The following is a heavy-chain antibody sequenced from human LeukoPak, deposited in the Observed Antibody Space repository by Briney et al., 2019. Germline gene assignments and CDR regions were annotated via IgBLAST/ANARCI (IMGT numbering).Heavy chain of an antibody. D-gene: IGHD1-26*01. Sequence: GASVKVSCKASGYTFSTYGISWVRQAPGEGLEWVGWISGDNNDYTNYAPKFQGRVTMTRDTSTSTVYMELSSLRSEDTAVYYCARDIRPRFGSYSAFDIWGQGTMVTVSP. CDR3: ARDIRPRFGSYSAFDI. CDR1: GYTFSTYG. CDR2: ISGDNNDYT. V-gene: IGHV1-18*01. J-gene: IGHJ3*02.